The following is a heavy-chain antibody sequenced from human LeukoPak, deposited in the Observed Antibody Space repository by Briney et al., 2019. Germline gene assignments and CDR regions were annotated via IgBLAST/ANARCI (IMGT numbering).Heavy chain of an antibody. V-gene: IGHV3-48*01. CDR1: GFTFSSYS. CDR3: ARDDYSSSWFGETLRYDY. D-gene: IGHD6-13*01. CDR2: ISSSSSTI. Sequence: GGSLRLSCAASGFTFSSYSMNWVRQAPGQGLEWVSYISSSSSTIYYADSVKGRFTISRDNAKNSLYLQMNSLRAEDTAVYYCARDDYSSSWFGETLRYDYWGQGTLVTVSS. J-gene: IGHJ4*02.